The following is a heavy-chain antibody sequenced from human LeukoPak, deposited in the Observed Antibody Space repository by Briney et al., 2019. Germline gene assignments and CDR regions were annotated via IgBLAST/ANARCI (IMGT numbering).Heavy chain of an antibody. CDR3: ARAPGYSSSWHDY. Sequence: SETLSLTCTVSGGSISSYYWSWIRQPPGKGLEWIVYIYYSGSTNYNPSLKSRVTISVDTSKNQFSLKLSSVTAADTAVYYCARAPGYSSSWHDYWGQGTLVTVSS. J-gene: IGHJ4*02. CDR2: IYYSGST. CDR1: GGSISSYY. V-gene: IGHV4-59*01. D-gene: IGHD6-13*01.